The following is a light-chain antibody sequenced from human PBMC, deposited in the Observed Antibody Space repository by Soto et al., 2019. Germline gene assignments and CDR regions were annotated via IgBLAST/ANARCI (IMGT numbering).Light chain of an antibody. CDR3: QHYNSYSWT. CDR2: DAS. Sequence: DIQMTQSPSTLSASVGDRVTITCRASQSITIWLAWYQQIPGKAPKLLIFDASSLESGVPSRFSGSGSGTEFTLTISSLQPDDFATYYCQHYNSYSWTFGQGTKVEIK. CDR1: QSITIW. J-gene: IGKJ1*01. V-gene: IGKV1-5*01.